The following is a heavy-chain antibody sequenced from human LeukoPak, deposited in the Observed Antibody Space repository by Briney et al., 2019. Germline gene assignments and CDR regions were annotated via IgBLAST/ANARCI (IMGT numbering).Heavy chain of an antibody. CDR3: AREKLDTAMGGNYYFDY. D-gene: IGHD5-18*01. CDR2: IYTSGST. CDR1: GGSISSYY. V-gene: IGHV4-4*07. J-gene: IGHJ4*02. Sequence: SETLSLTCTVSGGSISSYYWSWIRQPAGKGLEWIGRIYTSGSTNYNPSLKSRVTMSVDTSKNQFSLKLSSVTAADTAVYYCAREKLDTAMGGNYYFDYWGQGTLVTVSS.